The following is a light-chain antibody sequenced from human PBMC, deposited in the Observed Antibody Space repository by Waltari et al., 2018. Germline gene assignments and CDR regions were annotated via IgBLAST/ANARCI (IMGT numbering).Light chain of an antibody. CDR1: ESIRSY. CDR2: GAS. CDR3: QQSYITPYT. V-gene: IGKV1-39*01. Sequence: DTLLTQSPSSLSASVGDRVTITCRASESIRSYLNWYQQKPGKAPERLIFGASTVQSGVPSRFSGSGSGTDFTLTISSLQPEDFATYYCQQSYITPYTFGQGTKLEI. J-gene: IGKJ2*01.